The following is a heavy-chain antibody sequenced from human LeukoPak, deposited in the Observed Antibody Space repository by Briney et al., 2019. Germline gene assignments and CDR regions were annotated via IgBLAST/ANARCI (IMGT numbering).Heavy chain of an antibody. CDR2: IYSDGNT. Sequence: GGSLRLSCAASGFTFSDYYMTWVRQAPGMGLEWVSTIYSDGNTYYPDSVKGRFTISRDGSKNTLYLQLNSLRTEDTAIYYCVREREGSNSEHWGQGTLVTVSS. CDR1: GFTFSDYY. V-gene: IGHV3-53*01. CDR3: VREREGSNSEH. J-gene: IGHJ1*01. D-gene: IGHD1-26*01.